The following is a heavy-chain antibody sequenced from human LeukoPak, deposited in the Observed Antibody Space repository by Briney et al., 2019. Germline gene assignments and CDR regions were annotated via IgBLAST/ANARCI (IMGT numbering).Heavy chain of an antibody. CDR2: ISTYNGKT. J-gene: IGHJ5*02. CDR1: GYSVSGSD. V-gene: IGHV1-18*01. D-gene: IGHD6-13*01. Sequence: SLKVSCKPSGYSVSGSDISWGRQAPGQRREWRGWISTYNGKTNYAQKLQGRVTMTTDTSTSTAYMELRSLTSDDTAVYYCARGGSAAALDPWGQGTLVTVSS. CDR3: ARGGSAAALDP.